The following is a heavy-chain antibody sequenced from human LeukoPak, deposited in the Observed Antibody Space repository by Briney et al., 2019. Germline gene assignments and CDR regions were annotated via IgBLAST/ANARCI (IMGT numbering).Heavy chain of an antibody. CDR2: IYTGGNT. CDR3: ARDPSITMIVVVPPNAFDI. V-gene: IGHV3-53*01. CDR1: GFTVDSNY. J-gene: IGHJ3*02. D-gene: IGHD3-22*01. Sequence: GGSLRLSCAASGFTVDSNYLSWVRQAPGKGLEWVSTIYTGGNTYYAASVKGRFTISRDFSKNTVFLHMNSLRAEDTAMYYCARDPSITMIVVVPPNAFDIWGQGTMVTVSS.